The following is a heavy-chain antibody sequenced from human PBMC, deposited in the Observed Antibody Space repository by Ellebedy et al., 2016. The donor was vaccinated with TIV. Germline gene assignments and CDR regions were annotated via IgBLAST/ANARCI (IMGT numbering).Heavy chain of an antibody. CDR2: TYYRSKWYN. CDR3: ARRSSRNVMDV. D-gene: IGHD6-13*01. J-gene: IGHJ6*02. CDR1: GDSVSSNSAG. Sequence: MPSETLSLTCAISGDSVSSNSAGWNWIRQSPSRGLEWLGRTYYRSKWYNDYAVSVKSRITINPDTSKNQFSLQFNSVTPEDTAVYYCARRSSRNVMDVWGQGTTVTVSS. V-gene: IGHV6-1*01.